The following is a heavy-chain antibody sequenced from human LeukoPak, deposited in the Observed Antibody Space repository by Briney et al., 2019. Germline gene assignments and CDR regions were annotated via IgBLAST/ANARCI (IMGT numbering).Heavy chain of an antibody. CDR3: ASGSGGRNWFDP. CDR2: IYHSGST. J-gene: IGHJ5*02. D-gene: IGHD2-15*01. CDR1: GYSISSGYY. V-gene: IGHV4-38-2*02. Sequence: SETLSLTCTVSGYSISSGYYWGWIRQPPGKGLEWIGSIYHSGSTYYNPSLKSRVTISVDTSKNKFSLKLSSVTAADTAVYYCASGSGGRNWFDPWGQGTLVTVSS.